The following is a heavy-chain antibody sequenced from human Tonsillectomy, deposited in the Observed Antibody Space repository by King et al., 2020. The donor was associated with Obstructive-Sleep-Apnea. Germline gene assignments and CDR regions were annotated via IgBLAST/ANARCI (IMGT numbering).Heavy chain of an antibody. CDR3: ARDPAPGTVVKEGRPTEYYFDY. CDR2: IYYSGST. J-gene: IGHJ4*02. CDR1: GGSISSSSYY. Sequence: QLQESGPGLVKPSETLSLTCTVSGGSISSSSYYWGWIRQPPGKGLEWIGSIYYSGSTYYNPSLKSRVTISVDTSKNQFSLKLGSVTAADTAVYYCARDPAPGTVVKEGRPTEYYFDYWGQGTLVTVSS. V-gene: IGHV4-39*07. D-gene: IGHD4-23*01.